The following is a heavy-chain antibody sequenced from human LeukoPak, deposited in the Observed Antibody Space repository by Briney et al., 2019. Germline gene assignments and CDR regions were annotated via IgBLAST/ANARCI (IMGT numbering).Heavy chain of an antibody. CDR1: GYTFTSYG. Sequence: ASGKVSCKASGYTFTSYGINWVRQAPGQGLEWTGWISTYNGNTNYAQKLQGRVTMTTDTSTSTAYMELRSLRSDDTAVYYCARESNDYVWGSSPTFDYWGQGTLVTVSS. J-gene: IGHJ4*02. CDR2: ISTYNGNT. D-gene: IGHD3-16*01. CDR3: ARESNDYVWGSSPTFDY. V-gene: IGHV1-18*01.